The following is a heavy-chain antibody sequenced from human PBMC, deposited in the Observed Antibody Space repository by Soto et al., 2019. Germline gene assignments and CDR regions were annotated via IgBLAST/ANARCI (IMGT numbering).Heavy chain of an antibody. Sequence: EVQLLESGGGLVQPGGSLRLSCAASGFTFSIYAMSWVRQAPGKGLEWVSAISGSGGSTYYADSVKGRFTIFRYNPKNTLYLQMNILRAEDTAVYYCAKARRRDGYNDYWVQGPLVTGSS. V-gene: IGHV3-23*01. D-gene: IGHD5-12*01. J-gene: IGHJ4*02. CDR1: GFTFSIYA. CDR3: AKARRRDGYNDY. CDR2: ISGSGGST.